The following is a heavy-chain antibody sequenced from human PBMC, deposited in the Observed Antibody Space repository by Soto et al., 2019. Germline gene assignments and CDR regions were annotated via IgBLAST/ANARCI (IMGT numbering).Heavy chain of an antibody. Sequence: QITLKESGPPLVKPTQTLTLTCTFSGFSLSTSGVGVGWIRQPPGKALEWLALIYWDDDKRYSPSLKSRLTTTXXTSKNQVVLTMTNMDPVDTATYYCAHRQRTVYFDYWGQGTLVTVSS. CDR2: IYWDDDK. CDR3: AHRQRTVYFDY. CDR1: GFSLSTSGVG. J-gene: IGHJ4*02. D-gene: IGHD4-17*01. V-gene: IGHV2-5*02.